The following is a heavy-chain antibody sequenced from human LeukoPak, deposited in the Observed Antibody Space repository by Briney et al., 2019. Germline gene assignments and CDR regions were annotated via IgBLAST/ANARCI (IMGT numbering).Heavy chain of an antibody. CDR3: ARPSVLAAETAADH. CDR1: GFTFSSYA. Sequence: GGSLRLSCAASGFTFSSYAMTWVRQAPVKGLEWVSSISGSGGRTDYADSVKGRFTISRDNSKNSLYLQMDSLRAEDTAIYYCARPSVLAAETAADHWGQGTLVTVSS. CDR2: ISGSGGRT. D-gene: IGHD3-3*02. V-gene: IGHV3-23*01. J-gene: IGHJ4*02.